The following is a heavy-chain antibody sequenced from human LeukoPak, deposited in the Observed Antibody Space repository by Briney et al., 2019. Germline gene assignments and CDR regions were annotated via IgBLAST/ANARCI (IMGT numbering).Heavy chain of an antibody. D-gene: IGHD5-18*01. CDR2: IKKDGSEK. Sequence: GGSLRLSCAASGFTFSSHRMSWVRQAPGKGLEWVANIKKDGSEKYYVDSVKGRFTISRVNAKTSLYLQMNSLRAEDTAVYYCARDLSGVTGYTYGRGIDYWGQGTLVTVSS. CDR3: ARDLSGVTGYTYGRGIDY. CDR1: GFTFSSHR. J-gene: IGHJ4*02. V-gene: IGHV3-7*01.